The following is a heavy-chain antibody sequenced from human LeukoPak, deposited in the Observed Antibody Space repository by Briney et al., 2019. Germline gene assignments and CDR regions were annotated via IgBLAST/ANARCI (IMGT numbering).Heavy chain of an antibody. CDR1: GYSFTSYW. D-gene: IGHD3-3*01. CDR2: IYPGDSDT. J-gene: IGHJ4*02. CDR3: ARHKATIFGVVIEGDY. V-gene: IGHV5-51*01. Sequence: GESLQISCKGSGYSFTSYWIGWVRQMPGKGLEWMGIIYPGDSDTRYSPSFQGQVTISADKSISTAYLQWSSLKASDTAMYYCARHKATIFGVVIEGDYWGQGTLVTVSS.